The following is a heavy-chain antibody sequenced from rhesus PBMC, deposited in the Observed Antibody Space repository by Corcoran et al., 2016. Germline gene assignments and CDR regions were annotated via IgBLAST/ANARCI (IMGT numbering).Heavy chain of an antibody. J-gene: IGHJ1*01. CDR3: AREEGTVTTVYFEF. D-gene: IGHD4-23*01. CDR1: GAYISHHY. V-gene: IGHV4S2*01. CDR2: FNGSGEST. Sequence: QVQLPESCPGLVKPSETLPLTCPVSGAYISHHYQSCIHHAHGKGLEWYGRFNGSGESTDYNHSIKSRVTISIDTSKNKFSLKLSSVTAADTAGYYCAREEGTVTTVYFEFWGQGALVTVSS.